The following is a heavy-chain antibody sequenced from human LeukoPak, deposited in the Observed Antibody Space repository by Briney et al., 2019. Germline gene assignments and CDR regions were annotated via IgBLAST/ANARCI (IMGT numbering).Heavy chain of an antibody. J-gene: IGHJ4*02. CDR3: VRGTDCSATTCYPLSAFDF. D-gene: IGHD2-2*01. Sequence: GGSLRLSCVASGFIFSGFGMNWVRQVPGKGLEWVAFISSRGTSTFYAESVKGRFTISRDTAKKSLDLQMTSLRVEDTAAYYCVRGTDCSATTCYPLSAFDFWGQGTLVTVSS. V-gene: IGHV3-21*04. CDR2: ISSRGTST. CDR1: GFIFSGFG.